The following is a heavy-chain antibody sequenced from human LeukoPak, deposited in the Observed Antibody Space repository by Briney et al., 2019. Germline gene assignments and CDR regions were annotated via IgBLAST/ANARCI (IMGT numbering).Heavy chain of an antibody. CDR3: ALLPFDP. CDR2: TRNKANSYTT. J-gene: IGHJ5*02. D-gene: IGHD2-15*01. Sequence: PGGSLRLSCAASGFTFSDHYMDWVRQAPGKGLEWVGRTRNKANSYTTEYAASVKDRFTISRDDSKNSLYLQMNRLKTEDTAVYYCALLPFDPWGQGTLVTVSS. V-gene: IGHV3-72*01. CDR1: GFTFSDHY.